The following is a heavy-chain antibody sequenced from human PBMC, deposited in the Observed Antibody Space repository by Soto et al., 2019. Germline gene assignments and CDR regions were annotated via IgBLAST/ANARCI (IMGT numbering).Heavy chain of an antibody. Sequence: GESLQISCKGSGYSFTSYWISWVRQMPGKGLEWMGRIDPSDSYTNYSPSFQGHVTISADKSISTAYLQWSSLKASATATYYCSRVLTGRDAFDIWGKGTMVTVSS. CDR3: SRVLTGRDAFDI. CDR2: IDPSDSYT. V-gene: IGHV5-10-1*01. J-gene: IGHJ3*02. CDR1: GYSFTSYW. D-gene: IGHD3-9*01.